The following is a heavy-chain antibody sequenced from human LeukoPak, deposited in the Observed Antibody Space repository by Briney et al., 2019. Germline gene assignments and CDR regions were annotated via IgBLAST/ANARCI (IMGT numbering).Heavy chain of an antibody. CDR1: GGSISSSSYC. D-gene: IGHD3-22*01. J-gene: IGHJ2*01. Sequence: SETLSLTCSVSGGSISSSSYCWGWIRQPPGKGLEWIGRIYYSGSTYYNPSLKSRVTISVDTSRNQFSLKLSSVTAADTAVYYCARQLYYDSRGYYWYFDLWGRGTLVTVSS. CDR3: ARQLYYDSRGYYWYFDL. V-gene: IGHV4-39*01. CDR2: IYYSGST.